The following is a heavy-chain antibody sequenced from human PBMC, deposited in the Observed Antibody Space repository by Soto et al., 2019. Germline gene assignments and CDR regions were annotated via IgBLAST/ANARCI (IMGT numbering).Heavy chain of an antibody. CDR2: IWYDGSNK. J-gene: IGHJ2*01. Sequence: GGSLRLSCAASGFTFSSYGMHWVRQAPGKGLEWVAVIWYDGSNKYYADSVKGRFTISRDNSKNTLYLQMNSLRAEDTAVYYCARDRYSYDSRAYQGVDWYFDLWGRGTLVTVSS. CDR3: ARDRYSYDSRAYQGVDWYFDL. V-gene: IGHV3-33*01. D-gene: IGHD3-22*01. CDR1: GFTFSSYG.